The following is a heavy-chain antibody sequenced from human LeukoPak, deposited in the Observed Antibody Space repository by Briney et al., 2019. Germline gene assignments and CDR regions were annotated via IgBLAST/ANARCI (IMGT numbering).Heavy chain of an antibody. CDR3: ARGLRGITGMY. J-gene: IGHJ4*02. D-gene: IGHD1-20*01. CDR2: IIPIFGTA. Sequence: GASVKVSCKASGGTFSSYAISWVRQAPGQGLEWMGGIIPIFGTANYAQKFQGRVTITADKSTSTAYMELSSLRSEDTAVYYCARGLRGITGMYWGQGTLVTVSS. CDR1: GGTFSSYA. V-gene: IGHV1-69*06.